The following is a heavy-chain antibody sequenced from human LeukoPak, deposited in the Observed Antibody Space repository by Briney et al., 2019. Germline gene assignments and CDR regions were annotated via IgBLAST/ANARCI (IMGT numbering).Heavy chain of an antibody. CDR3: AKEDSHDYGELDY. CDR1: GFTFSSYS. CDR2: ISSSSSTI. J-gene: IGHJ4*02. D-gene: IGHD4-17*01. V-gene: IGHV3-48*01. Sequence: GGSLRLSCAASGFTFSSYSMNWVRQAPGKGLEWVSYISSSSSTIYYADSVKGRFTISRDNSKNTLYLQMNSLRAEDTAVYYCAKEDSHDYGELDYWGQGTLVTVSS.